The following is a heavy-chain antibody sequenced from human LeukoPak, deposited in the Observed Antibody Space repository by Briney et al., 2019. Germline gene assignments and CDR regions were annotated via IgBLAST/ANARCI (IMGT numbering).Heavy chain of an antibody. Sequence: PGGSLRLSCAASGFTFSSYGMHWVRQAPGKGLEWVAVISYDGSNKYYADSVKGRFTISRDNSKNTLYLQMNSLRAEDTAVYYCAKSLSGYDPLDNDYWGQGTLVTVSS. V-gene: IGHV3-30*18. CDR1: GFTFSSYG. CDR3: AKSLSGYDPLDNDY. J-gene: IGHJ4*02. CDR2: ISYDGSNK. D-gene: IGHD5-12*01.